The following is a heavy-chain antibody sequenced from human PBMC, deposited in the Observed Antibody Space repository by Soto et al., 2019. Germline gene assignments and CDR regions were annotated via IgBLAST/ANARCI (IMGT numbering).Heavy chain of an antibody. D-gene: IGHD1-26*01. CDR2: MSYSGST. CDR1: GGSISSSSYY. Sequence: QLQLQESGPGLVKPSETLSLTCTVSGGSISSSSYYWGWIRQPPGKGLEWIGSMSYSGSTYYNPSLKSRVTISVDTSKNQVSLKLSSVTAADTAVYYCVRQRELPSYFDYWGQGTLVSVSS. CDR3: VRQRELPSYFDY. V-gene: IGHV4-39*01. J-gene: IGHJ4*02.